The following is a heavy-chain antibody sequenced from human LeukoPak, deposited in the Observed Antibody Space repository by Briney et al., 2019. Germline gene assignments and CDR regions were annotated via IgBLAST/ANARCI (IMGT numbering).Heavy chain of an antibody. V-gene: IGHV3-15*01. CDR2: VKSKAHGETT. CDR1: GLTLRDAY. CDR3: TPGHYSNL. Sequence: GGSLRPSCTASGLTLRDAYLRWVRQAPGKGLEWVGHVKSKAHGETTHIAAPVKGRFSISRDDSKNTVYLHMNGLRTEDTAMYFCTPGHYSNLWGQGTLVTVSS. D-gene: IGHD6-13*01. J-gene: IGHJ5*02.